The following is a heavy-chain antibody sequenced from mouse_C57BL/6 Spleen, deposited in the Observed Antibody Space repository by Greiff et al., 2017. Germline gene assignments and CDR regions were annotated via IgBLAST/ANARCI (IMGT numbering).Heavy chain of an antibody. V-gene: IGHV1-81*01. Sequence: QVHVKQSGAELARPGASVKLSCKASGYTFTSYGISWVKQRTGQGLEWIGEIYPRSGNTYYNEKFKGKATLTADKSSSTAYMELRSLTSEDSAVYFCARYDYDGYFDVWGTGTTVTVSS. D-gene: IGHD2-4*01. CDR3: ARYDYDGYFDV. J-gene: IGHJ1*03. CDR2: IYPRSGNT. CDR1: GYTFTSYG.